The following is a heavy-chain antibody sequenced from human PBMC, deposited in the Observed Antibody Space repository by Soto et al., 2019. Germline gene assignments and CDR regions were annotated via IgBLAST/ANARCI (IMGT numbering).Heavy chain of an antibody. CDR2: IRNKPRSYTT. V-gene: IGHV3-72*01. J-gene: IGHJ4*02. CDR3: SRVRDYTPDY. D-gene: IGHD4-4*01. Sequence: EVQLVESGGGLVQPGGSLRLSCAASGFTFSDHYMDWVRQAPGKGLEWIGRIRNKPRSYTTEYAASVKGRFTISRDDSKSSLYLQMNSLKTEDPAVYYCSRVRDYTPDYWGQGTLVTVSS. CDR1: GFTFSDHY.